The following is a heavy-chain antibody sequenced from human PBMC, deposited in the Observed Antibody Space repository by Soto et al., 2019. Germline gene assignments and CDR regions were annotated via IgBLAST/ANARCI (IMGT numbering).Heavy chain of an antibody. J-gene: IGHJ5*02. CDR2: IYYSGST. D-gene: IGHD4-17*01. CDR3: ASYGDYVSSTWFDP. V-gene: IGHV4-30-4*01. CDR1: GGSISSGDYY. Sequence: SETLSLTCTVSGGSISSGDYYWSWIRQPPGKGLEWIGYIYYSGSTYYNPSLKSRVTISVDTSKNQFSLKLSSVTAADTAVYYCASYGDYVSSTWFDPWGQGTLVTVSS.